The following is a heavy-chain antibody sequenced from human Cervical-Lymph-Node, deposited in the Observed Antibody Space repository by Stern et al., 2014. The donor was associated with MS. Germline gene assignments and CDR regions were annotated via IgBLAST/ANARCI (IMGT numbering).Heavy chain of an antibody. V-gene: IGHV2-70*01. CDR2: IAWTNDT. J-gene: IGHJ6*02. CDR1: GFSLRSDGMC. Sequence: QVTLRESGPAVVKPTQTLTLTCTFSGFSLRSDGMCLTWIRQPQGKAQEWLALIAWTNDTYYHTSLKSRLNISNDTSNNQVVITMTNIDPMDTATYYCARMVGASGYYYDVDVWGQGTTVTVSS. CDR3: ARMVGASGYYYDVDV. D-gene: IGHD1-26*01.